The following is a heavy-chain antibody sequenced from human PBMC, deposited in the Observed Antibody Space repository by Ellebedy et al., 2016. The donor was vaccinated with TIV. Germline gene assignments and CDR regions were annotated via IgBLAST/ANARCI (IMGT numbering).Heavy chain of an antibody. D-gene: IGHD2-15*01. CDR1: GGSFSGYY. CDR2: INHSGST. J-gene: IGHJ6*02. V-gene: IGHV4-34*01. Sequence: SETLSLXCAVYGGSFSGYYWSWIRQPPGKGLEWIGEINHSGSTNYNPSLKSRVTISVDTSKNQFSLKLSSVTAADTAVYYCARVPVVVVDYYYYGMDVWGQGTTVTVSS. CDR3: ARVPVVVVDYYYYGMDV.